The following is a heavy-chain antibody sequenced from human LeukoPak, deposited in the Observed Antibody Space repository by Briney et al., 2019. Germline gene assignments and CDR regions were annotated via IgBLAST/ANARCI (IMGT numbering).Heavy chain of an antibody. CDR1: GYTFTDYY. J-gene: IGHJ4*02. CDR3: AREVGDLKYYFDY. D-gene: IGHD2-21*02. CDR2: INPNIGGT. Sequence: ASVTVSSKASGYTFTDYYLHWVRPAPGQGLAWMGWINPNIGGTNFAQKFQGRVTMTRDTSISTAYMELSGLRSDDTAVYYCAREVGDLKYYFDYWGQGTLVTVSS. V-gene: IGHV1-2*02.